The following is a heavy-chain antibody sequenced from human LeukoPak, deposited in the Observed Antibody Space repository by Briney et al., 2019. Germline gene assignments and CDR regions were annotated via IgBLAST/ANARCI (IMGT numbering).Heavy chain of an antibody. J-gene: IGHJ4*02. V-gene: IGHV4-38-2*01. Sequence: SETLFLTCAVSGYSISSGYYWGWIRQPPGKGLEWIGSIYHSGSTYYNPSLKSRVTISVDTSKNQFSLKLSSVTAADTAVYYCARRYQVAAFYYFDYWGQGTLLTVSS. CDR1: GYSISSGYY. CDR2: IYHSGST. CDR3: ARRYQVAAFYYFDY. D-gene: IGHD2-15*01.